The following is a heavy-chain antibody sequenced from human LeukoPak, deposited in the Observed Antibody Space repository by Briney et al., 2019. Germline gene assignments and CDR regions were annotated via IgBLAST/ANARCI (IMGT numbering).Heavy chain of an antibody. CDR2: INHSGST. Sequence: SETLSLTCAVYGGSFSGYYWSWIRQPPGKGLEWIGEINHSGSTNYNPSLKSRVTISVDTSKNQFSLKLSSVTAADTAVYYCARAKPDPQYCFDYWGQGTLVTVSS. CDR1: GGSFSGYY. V-gene: IGHV4-34*01. CDR3: ARAKPDPQYCFDY. J-gene: IGHJ4*02.